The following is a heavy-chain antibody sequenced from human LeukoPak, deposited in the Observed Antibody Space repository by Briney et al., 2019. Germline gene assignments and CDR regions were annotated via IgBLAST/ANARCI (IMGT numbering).Heavy chain of an antibody. V-gene: IGHV1-2*02. J-gene: IGHJ4*02. CDR3: ASALLGYCSSTSSYTGGD. Sequence: ASVKVSCKASGYTFTGYYMHWVRQAPGQGLEWMGWINPNSGGTNYAQKFQGRVTMTRDTSISTAYMELSRLRSDDTAVYYCASALLGYCSSTSSYTGGDWGQGTLVTVSS. CDR2: INPNSGGT. D-gene: IGHD2-2*02. CDR1: GYTFTGYY.